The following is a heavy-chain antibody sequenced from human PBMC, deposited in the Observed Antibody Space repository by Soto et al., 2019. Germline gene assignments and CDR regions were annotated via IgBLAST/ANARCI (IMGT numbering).Heavy chain of an antibody. V-gene: IGHV1-69*01. CDR3: ARLGYYDSSGYYYPSGWFDP. D-gene: IGHD3-22*01. CDR2: IIPIFGTA. J-gene: IGHJ5*02. CDR1: GGTFSSYA. Sequence: QVQLVQSGAEVRKPGSSVKVSCKASGGTFSSYAISWVRQAPGQGLEWMGGIIPIFGTANYAQKFQGRVTITADEYTRTAYMELSSLRSEDTAVYYCARLGYYDSSGYYYPSGWFDPWGQGTLVTVSS.